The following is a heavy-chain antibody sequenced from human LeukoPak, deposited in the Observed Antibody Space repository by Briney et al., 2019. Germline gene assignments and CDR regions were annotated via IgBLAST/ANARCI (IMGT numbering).Heavy chain of an antibody. CDR3: AKQWLDY. J-gene: IGHJ4*02. Sequence: XWVRQAXGKGLEWVSAISGSGGSTYYADSVKGRFTISRDNSKNTLYLQMNSLRAEDAAVYYCAKQWLDYWGQGTLVTVSS. CDR2: ISGSGGST. V-gene: IGHV3-23*01. D-gene: IGHD6-19*01.